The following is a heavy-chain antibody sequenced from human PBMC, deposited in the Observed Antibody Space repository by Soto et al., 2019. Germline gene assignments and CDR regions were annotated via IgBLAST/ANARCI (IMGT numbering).Heavy chain of an antibody. D-gene: IGHD4-17*01. CDR1: GFTFSSYA. Sequence: GGSLRLSCAASGFTFSSYAMSWVRQAPGKGLEWVSAISGSGGSTYYADSVKGRFTISRDNSKNTLYLQMNSLRAEDTAVYYCAKGLGTDYGGYYYMDVWGKGTTVTVSS. CDR2: ISGSGGST. V-gene: IGHV3-23*01. CDR3: AKGLGTDYGGYYYMDV. J-gene: IGHJ6*03.